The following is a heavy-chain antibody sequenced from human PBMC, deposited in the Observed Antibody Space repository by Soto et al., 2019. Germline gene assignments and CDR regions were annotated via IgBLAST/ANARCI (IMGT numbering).Heavy chain of an antibody. Sequence: GESLKISCNGSGYMFTSYWITWVRQMPGKGLEWMGRIDPSDSYTNYSPSFQGHVSMSADKSISTAYLQWSSLKASDTAMYYCARVTGYPNYYGMDVWGQGTTVTVSS. CDR1: GYMFTSYW. CDR2: IDPSDSYT. D-gene: IGHD3-9*01. J-gene: IGHJ6*02. V-gene: IGHV5-10-1*01. CDR3: ARVTGYPNYYGMDV.